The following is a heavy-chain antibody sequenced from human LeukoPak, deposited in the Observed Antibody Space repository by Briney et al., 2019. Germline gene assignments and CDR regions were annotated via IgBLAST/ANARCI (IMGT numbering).Heavy chain of an antibody. V-gene: IGHV3-33*01. CDR3: AGYSGYDLADYFDY. CDR1: GFTFSSYG. D-gene: IGHD5-12*01. CDR2: IWYDGSNK. Sequence: PGGSLRLSCAAPGFTFSSYGMHWVRQAPGKGLEWVAVIWYDGSNKYYADSVKGRFTISRDNSKNTLYLQMNSLRAEDTAVYYCAGYSGYDLADYFDYWGQGTLVTVSS. J-gene: IGHJ4*02.